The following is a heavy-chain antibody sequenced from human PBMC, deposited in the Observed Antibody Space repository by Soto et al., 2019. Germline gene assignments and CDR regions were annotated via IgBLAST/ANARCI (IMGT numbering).Heavy chain of an antibody. Sequence: PGESLKISCKGSGYSFTSYWIGWVRQMPGKGLVWMGIIYPGDSDTRYSPSFQGQVTISADKSISTAYLQWSSLKASDTAMYYCARQGERVADFWSGYYPPYYYYYMDVWGKGTTVTVSS. J-gene: IGHJ6*03. V-gene: IGHV5-51*01. CDR3: ARQGERVADFWSGYYPPYYYYYMDV. D-gene: IGHD3-3*01. CDR2: IYPGDSDT. CDR1: GYSFTSYW.